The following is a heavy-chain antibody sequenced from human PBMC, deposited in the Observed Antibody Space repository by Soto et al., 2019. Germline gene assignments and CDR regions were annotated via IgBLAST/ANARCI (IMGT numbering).Heavy chain of an antibody. J-gene: IGHJ6*02. CDR3: ARGGKERFRGPGMDV. CDR2: IMTFFGAA. D-gene: IGHD1-1*01. Sequence: QVQLVQSGAEVRKPGSSVRVSCKASGDRFSTYAFNWVRQAPGQGLEWLGGIMTFFGAAMYAQKFQGRVTITAAELTTTVYMELSGLRYEDTAVYYCARGGKERFRGPGMDVWGQGTTVTVSS. V-gene: IGHV1-69*01. CDR1: GDRFSTYA.